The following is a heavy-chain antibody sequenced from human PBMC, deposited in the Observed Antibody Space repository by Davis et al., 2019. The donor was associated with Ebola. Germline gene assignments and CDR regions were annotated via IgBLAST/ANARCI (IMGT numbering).Heavy chain of an antibody. CDR2: IYHSGTT. D-gene: IGHD5-24*01. J-gene: IGHJ4*02. V-gene: IGHV4-4*02. CDR1: GGSISSFNW. CDR3: ARLEMATAIDY. Sequence: MPSETLSLTCAVSGGSISSFNWWTWVRQPPGKGLEWIGEIYHSGTTNYNPSLKSRVTTSVDKSKNQFSLKLSSVTAADTAVYYCARLEMATAIDYWGQGTLVTVSS.